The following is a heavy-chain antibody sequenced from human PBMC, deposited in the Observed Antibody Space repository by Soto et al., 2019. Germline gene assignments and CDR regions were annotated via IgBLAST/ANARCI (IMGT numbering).Heavy chain of an antibody. CDR3: ARDGVGPFDY. J-gene: IGHJ4*02. CDR1: GGSFSGYY. D-gene: IGHD3-3*01. CDR2: TSYSGNT. V-gene: IGHV4-59*01. Sequence: SETLSLTCAVYGGSFSGYYWSWIRQPPGKELEWIGLTSYSGNTNYNPSLKSRVAMAVDTSKNQFSLTLSSVTAADTAVYYCARDGVGPFDYWGQGTLVTVSS.